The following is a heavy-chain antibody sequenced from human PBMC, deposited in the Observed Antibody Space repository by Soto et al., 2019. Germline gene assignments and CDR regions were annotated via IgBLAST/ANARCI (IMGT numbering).Heavy chain of an antibody. CDR3: ARPYYDFWSWSGYYFNGWFDP. D-gene: IGHD3-3*01. CDR2: IYYSGST. CDR1: GGSTSSSSYY. J-gene: IGHJ5*02. Sequence: PSETLSLTCTVSGGSTSSSSYYWGWIRQPPGKGLEWIGSIYYSGSTYYTPSLKSRVTISVDTSKNQFSLKLSSVTAADTAVYYCARPYYDFWSWSGYYFNGWFDPWGQGTLVTVSS. V-gene: IGHV4-39*01.